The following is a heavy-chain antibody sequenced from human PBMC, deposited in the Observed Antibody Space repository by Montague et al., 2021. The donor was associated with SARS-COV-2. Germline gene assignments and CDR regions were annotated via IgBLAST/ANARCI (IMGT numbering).Heavy chain of an antibody. CDR2: IYISGST. J-gene: IGHJ4*02. Sequence: SETLSLTCTVSGDSISSTYYWSWIRQPAGKGLEWIGRIYISGSTXYNPSLKSRATMSIDTSKNQFSLKLNSLTASDTAVYYCARGQQLDFDYWGQGTLVTVSS. CDR3: ARGQQLDFDY. V-gene: IGHV4-4*07. D-gene: IGHD6-13*01. CDR1: GDSISSTYY.